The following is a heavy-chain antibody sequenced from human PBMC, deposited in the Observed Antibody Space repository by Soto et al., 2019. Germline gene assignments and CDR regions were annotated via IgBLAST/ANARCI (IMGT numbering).Heavy chain of an antibody. CDR1: GCSISSSSYY. V-gene: IGHV4-39*01. CDR3: ARRVITMVRGGTTTGFDY. D-gene: IGHD3-10*01. CDR2: IYYSGST. J-gene: IGHJ4*02. Sequence: SETLSLTCTVSGCSISSSSYYWGWIRQPPGKGLEWIGSIYYSGSTYYNPSLKSRVTISVDTSKNQFSLKLSSVTAADTAVYYCARRVITMVRGGTTTGFDYWGQGTLVTVS.